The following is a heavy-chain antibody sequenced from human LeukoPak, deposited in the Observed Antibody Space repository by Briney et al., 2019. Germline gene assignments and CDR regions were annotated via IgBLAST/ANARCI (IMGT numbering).Heavy chain of an antibody. J-gene: IGHJ4*02. CDR1: GYSFTSYW. V-gene: IGHV5-51*01. D-gene: IGHD2-2*01. CDR3: ARSPFEGYCSSTSCPYFDY. Sequence: GESLQISCKGSGYSFTSYWIGWVRQIPGKGLEWMGIIYPGDSDTRYSPSFQGQVTISADKSISTAYLQWSSLKASDTAMYYCARSPFEGYCSSTSCPYFDYWGQGTLVTVSS. CDR2: IYPGDSDT.